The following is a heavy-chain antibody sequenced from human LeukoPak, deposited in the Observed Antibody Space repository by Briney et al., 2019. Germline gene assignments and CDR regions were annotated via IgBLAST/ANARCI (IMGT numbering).Heavy chain of an antibody. Sequence: PGGSLRLSCAASGFTVSSKYMSWVRQAPGKGLEWVSVIYSGGSTYYADSVKGRFTISRDNSKNTLYLQMNSLRAEDTAVYYCARGGVGGVFGGQDYWGQGTLVTVSS. CDR2: IYSGGST. D-gene: IGHD3-16*01. CDR1: GFTVSSKY. J-gene: IGHJ4*02. V-gene: IGHV3-66*01. CDR3: ARGGVGGVFGGQDY.